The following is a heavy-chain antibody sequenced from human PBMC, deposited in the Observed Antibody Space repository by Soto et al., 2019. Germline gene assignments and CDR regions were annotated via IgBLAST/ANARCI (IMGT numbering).Heavy chain of an antibody. CDR3: XXXXXXXXXDL. CDR2: ISAYNGNT. J-gene: IGHJ3*01. V-gene: IGHV1-18*01. CDR1: GYTFTSYG. Sequence: QVQLVQSGAEVKKPGASVKVSCKASGYTFTSYGISWVRQAPGQGLEWMGWISAYNGNTNYAQKLQGRVTMTTDTXXXXXXXXXXXXXXXXXXXXXXXXXXXXXXXDLWGQGTMVTLSS.